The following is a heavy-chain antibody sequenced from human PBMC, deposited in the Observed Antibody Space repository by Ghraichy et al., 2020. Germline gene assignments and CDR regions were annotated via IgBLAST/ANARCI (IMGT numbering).Heavy chain of an antibody. CDR2: IYHSGTS. CDR1: GGSVSNILYY. D-gene: IGHD6-19*01. J-gene: IGHJ4*02. CDR3: ARDRCYRGGWFDY. V-gene: IGHV4-61*01. Sequence: SETLSLTCTVSGGSVSNILYYWGWIRQSPGKGLEWIAYIYHSGTSDSNPSLKSRVTMSIDTSKNQFSLNLKSVTAADTAVYYCARDRCYRGGWFDYWGQGILVTVSS.